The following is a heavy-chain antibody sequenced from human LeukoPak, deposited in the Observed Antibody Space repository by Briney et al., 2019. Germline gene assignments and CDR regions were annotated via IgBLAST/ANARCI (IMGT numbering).Heavy chain of an antibody. CDR1: GGSFSGYY. CDR3: ARGGNAFDI. Sequence: PSETLSLTCAVYGGSFSGYYWSWIRQPPGKGLEWIGEINHSGSTNYNPSLKSRVTISVDTSKNRFSLKLSSVTAADTAVYYCARGGNAFDIWGQGTMVTVSS. V-gene: IGHV4-34*01. J-gene: IGHJ3*02. CDR2: INHSGST.